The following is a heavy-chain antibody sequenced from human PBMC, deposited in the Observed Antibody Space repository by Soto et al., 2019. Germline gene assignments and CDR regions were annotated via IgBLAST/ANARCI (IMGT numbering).Heavy chain of an antibody. J-gene: IGHJ5*02. CDR1: GGSFSGYY. Sequence: SETLSLTCAVYGGSFSGYYWSWIRQPPGKGLEWIGEINHSGSTNYNPSLKSRVIISVDTSKNQFSLRLSSVTAADTAVYYCAIANYHTTACCTDPCYQATLLTLFS. CDR3: AIANYHTTACCTDP. V-gene: IGHV4-34*01. CDR2: INHSGST. D-gene: IGHD4-4*01.